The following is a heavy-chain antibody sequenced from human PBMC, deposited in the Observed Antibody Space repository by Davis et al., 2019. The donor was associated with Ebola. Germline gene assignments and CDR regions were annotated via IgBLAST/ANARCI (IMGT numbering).Heavy chain of an antibody. V-gene: IGHV3-64D*08. D-gene: IGHD6-13*01. Sequence: GGSLRLSCAASGFTFSSYWMSWVRQAPGKGLEYVSAISSNGGSTYYADSVKGRFTISRDNSKNTLYLQMSSLRAEDTAVYYCARGVAAAATYVWFDPWGQGTLVTVSS. CDR1: GFTFSSYW. CDR2: ISSNGGST. J-gene: IGHJ5*02. CDR3: ARGVAAAATYVWFDP.